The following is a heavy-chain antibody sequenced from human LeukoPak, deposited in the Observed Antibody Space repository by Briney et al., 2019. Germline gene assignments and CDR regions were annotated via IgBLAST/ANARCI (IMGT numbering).Heavy chain of an antibody. CDR2: ISGSGGST. Sequence: GGSLRLSCAASGFTFSSYAMSWVRQAPGKGPEWVSAISGSGGSTYYADSVKGRFTISRDNSKNTLYLQMNSLRAEDTAVYYCAKRGGDRGTPSRYCSGGSCSNRWFDPWGQGTLVTVTS. CDR3: AKRGGDRGTPSRYCSGGSCSNRWFDP. V-gene: IGHV3-23*01. CDR1: GFTFSSYA. J-gene: IGHJ5*02. D-gene: IGHD2-15*01.